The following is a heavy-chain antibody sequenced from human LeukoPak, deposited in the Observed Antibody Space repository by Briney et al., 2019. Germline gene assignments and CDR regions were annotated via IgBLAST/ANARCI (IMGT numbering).Heavy chain of an antibody. CDR2: IHNSGTT. Sequence: SETMSLTCAVSGGPFSGYFWSWIRQSSGKGLEWIGEIHNSGTTNYNPSLNSRVTISEDTSKNQFYLNLSSVTAADTAVYYCARRYYYNLGSFPFDFWGEGTLVSVSS. D-gene: IGHD3-10*01. V-gene: IGHV4-34*01. CDR3: ARRYYYNLGSFPFDF. CDR1: GGPFSGYF. J-gene: IGHJ4*02.